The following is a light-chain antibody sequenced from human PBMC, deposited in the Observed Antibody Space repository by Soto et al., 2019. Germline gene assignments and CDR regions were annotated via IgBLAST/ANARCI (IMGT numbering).Light chain of an antibody. V-gene: IGLV2-8*01. CDR2: EVY. CDR3: SSYVGTNSYV. CDR1: SSHVGGYNY. J-gene: IGLJ1*01. Sequence: QSALTQPPSASGSPGQSVTISCTGTSSHVGGYNYVSWYQQHPGKAPKLIIYEVYKRPSGVPDRFSGSKSGNTAALTVSRLQAEYEADYYCSSYVGTNSYVFGTGTKLTVL.